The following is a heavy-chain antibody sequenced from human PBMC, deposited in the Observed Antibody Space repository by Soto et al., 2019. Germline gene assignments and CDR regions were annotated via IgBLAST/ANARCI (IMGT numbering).Heavy chain of an antibody. V-gene: IGHV4-34*01. CDR1: GGSFSGYY. CDR3: ARGPPHKICSGGSCYWRHWFDP. CDR2: INHSGST. D-gene: IGHD2-15*01. J-gene: IGHJ5*02. Sequence: SETLSLTCAVYGGSFSGYYWSWIRQPPGKGLEWIGEINHSGSTNYNPSLKSRVTISVDTSKNQFSLKLRSVTAADTAVNYCARGPPHKICSGGSCYWRHWFDPGGQGTLVTVSS.